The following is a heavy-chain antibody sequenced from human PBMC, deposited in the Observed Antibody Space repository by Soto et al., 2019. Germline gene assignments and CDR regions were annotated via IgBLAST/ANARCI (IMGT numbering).Heavy chain of an antibody. CDR1: GGSISSGDYY. CDR2: IYYSGST. J-gene: IGHJ4*02. CDR3: AREATIAARLDS. V-gene: IGHV4-30-4*01. Sequence: PSETLSLTCTVSGGSISSGDYYWSWLRQPPGKGLEWIGYIYYSGSTYYNPSLKSRVTTSVDTSKNQFSLKLSSVTAADTAVYYCAREATIAARLDSWGQGTLVTVSS. D-gene: IGHD6-6*01.